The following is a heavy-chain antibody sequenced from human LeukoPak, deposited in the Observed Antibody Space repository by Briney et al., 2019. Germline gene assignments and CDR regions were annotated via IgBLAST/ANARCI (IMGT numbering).Heavy chain of an antibody. V-gene: IGHV4-59*13. J-gene: IGHJ4*02. CDR2: IYYSGST. D-gene: IGHD5-12*01. CDR1: GGSISSYY. Sequence: PSETLSLTCTVSGGSISSYYWSWIRQPPGKGLEWIGYIYYSGSTNYNPSLKSRVTISVDTSKNQFSLKLSSVTAADTAVYYCARENSGYVIDYWGQGTLVTVSS. CDR3: ARENSGYVIDY.